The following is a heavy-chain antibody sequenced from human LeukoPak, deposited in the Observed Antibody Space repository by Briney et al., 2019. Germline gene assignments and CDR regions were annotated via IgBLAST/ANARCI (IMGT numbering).Heavy chain of an antibody. V-gene: IGHV3-30*04. J-gene: IGHJ4*02. CDR3: ARSAIFSVYYYDSSGYYDY. CDR2: ISYDGSNK. CDR1: GFTFSSYA. Sequence: GGSLRLSCAASGFTFSSYAMHWVRQAPGKGLEWVAVISYDGSNKYYADSVKGRFTISRDNSKNTLYLQMNSLRAEDTAVYYCARSAIFSVYYYDSSGYYDYWGQGTLVTVSS. D-gene: IGHD3-22*01.